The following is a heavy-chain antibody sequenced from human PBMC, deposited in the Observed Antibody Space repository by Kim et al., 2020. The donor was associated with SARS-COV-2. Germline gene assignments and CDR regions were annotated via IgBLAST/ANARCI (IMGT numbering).Heavy chain of an antibody. Sequence: GGSLRLSCATSGFTFSRFAMNWFRQAPGKGLEWVSAIGGSGGTTYYAESVKDRFTISRDNSKNTVYLQMRSLRAEDTAVYYCAKDTSGVYGGTDAGDIGG. CDR3: AKDTSGVYGGTDAGDI. J-gene: IGHJ3*02. D-gene: IGHD1-26*01. CDR1: GFTFSRFA. CDR2: IGGSGGTT. V-gene: IGHV3-23*01.